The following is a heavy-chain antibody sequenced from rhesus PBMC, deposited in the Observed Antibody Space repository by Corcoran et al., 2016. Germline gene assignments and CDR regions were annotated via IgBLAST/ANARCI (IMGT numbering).Heavy chain of an antibody. V-gene: IGHV3-30*01. D-gene: IGHD3-34*01. Sequence: EVQLVESGAGLVQAGGSLSLSCAASGFTFPNAVMNWVRQAPGKGLERIGHIKRKVDGETLDYAASLRGRVTISRDDSKNTLYLQMNSLKTEDTAVYFCATNAATGTASLGYWGQGVLVTVSS. J-gene: IGHJ4*01. CDR3: ATNAATGTASLGY. CDR1: GFTFPNAV. CDR2: IKRKVDGETL.